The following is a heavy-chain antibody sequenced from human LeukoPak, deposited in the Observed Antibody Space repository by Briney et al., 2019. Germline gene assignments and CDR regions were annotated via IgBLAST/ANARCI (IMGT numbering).Heavy chain of an antibody. D-gene: IGHD3-22*01. CDR1: GGTFSSYA. V-gene: IGHV1-69*05. CDR2: IIPIFGTA. Sequence: SVKVSCKASGGTFSSYAISWVRQAPGQGLEWMGGIIPIFGTANYAQKFQGGVTITTDESTSTAYMELSSLRSEGTAVYYCARVRHYYDSSGYYYVGWFDPWGQGTLVTVSS. CDR3: ARVRHYYDSSGYYYVGWFDP. J-gene: IGHJ5*02.